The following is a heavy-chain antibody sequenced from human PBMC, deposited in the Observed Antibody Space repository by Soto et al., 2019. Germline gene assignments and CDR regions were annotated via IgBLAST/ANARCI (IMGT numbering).Heavy chain of an antibody. J-gene: IGHJ6*02. CDR1: GYTFINYD. V-gene: IGHV1-8*01. D-gene: IGHD3-10*01. CDR3: ARVMGGVYYYGMDV. CDR2: MNPYSGNT. Sequence: ASVKVSCKASGYTFINYDINWVRQAVGQGLEWMGWMNPYSGNTDYAQKFQGRVTMTRDISISTAYMELSSLRSDDTAVYYCARVMGGVYYYGMDVWGQGTTVTVSS.